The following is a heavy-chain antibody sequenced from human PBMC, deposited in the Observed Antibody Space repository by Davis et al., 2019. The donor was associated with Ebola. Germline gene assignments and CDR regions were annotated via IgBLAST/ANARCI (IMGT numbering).Heavy chain of an antibody. J-gene: IGHJ4*02. Sequence: PGGSLRLSCSASGFTFSSYAMHWVRQAPGKGLEYVSAISSNGGSTYYADSVKGRFTISRDNSKNTLYLQMSSLRAEDTAVYYCVKIGTLGVVTDDYWGQGTLVTVSS. D-gene: IGHD3-3*01. CDR2: ISSNGGST. CDR3: VKIGTLGVVTDDY. CDR1: GFTFSSYA. V-gene: IGHV3-64D*06.